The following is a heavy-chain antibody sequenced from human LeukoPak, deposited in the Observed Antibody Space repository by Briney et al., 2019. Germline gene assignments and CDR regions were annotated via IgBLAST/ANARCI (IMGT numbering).Heavy chain of an antibody. D-gene: IGHD3-22*01. J-gene: IGHJ3*02. CDR1: GYTFTGYY. Sequence: ASVKVSCKASGYTFTGYYMHWVRQAPGQGLEWMGWINTKTGNPTYAQGFTGRFVFSLDTSVSTAYLQISSLEAEDTAVYYCARVYWNMYCYDSSRMFDIWGQGTMVTVSS. V-gene: IGHV7-4-1*02. CDR3: ARVYWNMYCYDSSRMFDI. CDR2: INTKTGNP.